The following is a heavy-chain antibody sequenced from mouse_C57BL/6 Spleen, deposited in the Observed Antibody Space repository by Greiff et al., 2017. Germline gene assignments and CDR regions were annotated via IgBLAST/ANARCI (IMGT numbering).Heavy chain of an antibody. D-gene: IGHD1-1*01. J-gene: IGHJ2*01. CDR2: ISSGSSTI. CDR3: ARSIYYGSSPLFDY. CDR1: GFTFSDYG. Sequence: EVKLMESGGGLVKPGGSLKLSCAASGFTFSDYGMHWVRQAPEKGLEWVAYISSGSSTIYYADTVKGRFTISRDNAKNTLFLQMTSLSSEDTAMYYCARSIYYGSSPLFDYWGQGTTLTVSS. V-gene: IGHV5-17*01.